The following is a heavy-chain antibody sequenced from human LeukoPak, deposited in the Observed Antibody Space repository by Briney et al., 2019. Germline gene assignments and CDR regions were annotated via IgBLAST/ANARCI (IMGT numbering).Heavy chain of an antibody. CDR3: ARGVDYYGV. CDR1: GGSMSTYY. CDR2: IYHSGST. V-gene: IGHV4-59*12. J-gene: IGHJ4*02. D-gene: IGHD3-10*01. Sequence: SETLSLTCTVSGGSMSTYYWTWIRQSPGKGLEWMGYIYHSGSTKYNPSLESRVTISVDTSKNQFSLKLRSVTAADTAVYYCARGVDYYGVWGQGTLVTVSS.